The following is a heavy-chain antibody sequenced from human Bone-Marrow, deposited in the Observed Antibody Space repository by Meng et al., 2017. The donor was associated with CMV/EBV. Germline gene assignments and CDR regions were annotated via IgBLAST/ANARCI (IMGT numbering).Heavy chain of an antibody. CDR1: GFTFNNYG. CDR3: ARGRFGS. CDR2: IGDDGSNK. Sequence: GESLKISCAASGFTFNNYGIHWVRQAPGKGLEWVAFIGDDGSNKYYADSVKGRVIMSRDDSKNTVSLQMNSLTAGDTAVYYCARGRFGSWGQGTLVTVSS. V-gene: IGHV3-30*02. J-gene: IGHJ4*02.